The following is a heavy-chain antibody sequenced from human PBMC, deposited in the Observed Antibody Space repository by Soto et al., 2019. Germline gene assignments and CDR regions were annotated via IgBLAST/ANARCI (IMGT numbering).Heavy chain of an antibody. Sequence: ASVKVSCKASGYTFTTYAISWLRQAPGQGLEWMGWMNTYTGNTYYTDSVRGRFTISRDNSKNTLYLEMNSLRAEDTAVYYCARRTSGYFAYWGQGALVTVSS. J-gene: IGHJ4*02. CDR2: MNTYTGNT. CDR1: GYTFTTYA. CDR3: ARRTSGYFAY. D-gene: IGHD6-19*01. V-gene: IGHV1-18*01.